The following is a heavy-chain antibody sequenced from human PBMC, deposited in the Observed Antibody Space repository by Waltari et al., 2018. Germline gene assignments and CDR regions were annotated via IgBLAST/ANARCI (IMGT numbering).Heavy chain of an antibody. CDR1: GYSIRRGYY. V-gene: IGHV4-38-2*01. D-gene: IGHD1-26*01. CDR3: ARRNEWERLGPFDY. J-gene: IGHJ4*02. CDR2: IYHSGST. Sequence: QVQLQESGPGLVKPSETLSLTCAVSGYSIRRGYYWGWLRQPPGKGLEWIGSIYHSGSTYYNPSLKSRVTISVDTSKNQFSLKLSSVTAADTAVYYCARRNEWERLGPFDYWGQGTLVTVSS.